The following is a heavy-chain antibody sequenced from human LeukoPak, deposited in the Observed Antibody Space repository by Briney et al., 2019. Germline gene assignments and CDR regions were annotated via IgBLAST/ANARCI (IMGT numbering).Heavy chain of an antibody. J-gene: IGHJ5*02. Sequence: GGSLRLSCAASGFTFSNYAMNWVRQAPGKGLEWVSGISGSGGNTYYADSAKGRFTISRDNSKNTLYLQMNSLQTEDTAVYYCATDFYDSTWGQGTLVTVSS. CDR1: GFTFSNYA. CDR2: ISGSGGNT. CDR3: ATDFYDST. D-gene: IGHD3-22*01. V-gene: IGHV3-23*01.